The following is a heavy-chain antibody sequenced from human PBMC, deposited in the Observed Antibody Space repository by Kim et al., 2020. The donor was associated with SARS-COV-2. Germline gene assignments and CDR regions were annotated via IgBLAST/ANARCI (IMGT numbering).Heavy chain of an antibody. V-gene: IGHV3-43*01. CDR1: GFTFDDYT. D-gene: IGHD3-10*01. Sequence: GGSLRLSCAASGFTFDDYTMHWVRQAPGKGLEWVSLISWDGGSTYYADSVKGRFTISRDNSKNSLYLQMNSLRTEDTALYYCAKDDGRKYGSGIYAGAFDIWGQGTMVTVSS. J-gene: IGHJ3*02. CDR3: AKDDGRKYGSGIYAGAFDI. CDR2: ISWDGGST.